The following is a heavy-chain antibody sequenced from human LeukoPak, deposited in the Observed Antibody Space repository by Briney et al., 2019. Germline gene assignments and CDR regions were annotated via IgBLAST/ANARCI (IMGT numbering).Heavy chain of an antibody. CDR3: ARMYYYYSSGYQKYFDY. CDR2: IYYSGST. D-gene: IGHD3-22*01. J-gene: IGHJ4*02. Sequence: PSQTLSLTCTVSGGSISSGGYYWSWIRQHPGKGLEWIGYIYYSGSTYYNPSLKSRVTISVDTSKNQFSLKLSSVTAADTAVYYCARMYYYYSSGYQKYFDYWGQGTLVTVSS. CDR1: GGSISSGGYY. V-gene: IGHV4-31*03.